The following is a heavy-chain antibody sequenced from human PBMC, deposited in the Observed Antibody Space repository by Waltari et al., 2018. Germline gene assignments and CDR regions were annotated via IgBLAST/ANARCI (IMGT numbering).Heavy chain of an antibody. V-gene: IGHV3-43D*04. J-gene: IGHJ4*02. CDR2: ISWDGGST. D-gene: IGHD2-2*01. CDR1: GFTFDDYA. Sequence: EVQLVESGGVVVQPGGSLRLPCAASGFTFDDYAMHWVRQAPGKGLEWVSLISWDGGSTYYADSVKGRFTISRDNSKNSLYLQMNSLRAEDTALYYCGVHCSSTSCLVDYWGQGTLVTVSS. CDR3: GVHCSSTSCLVDY.